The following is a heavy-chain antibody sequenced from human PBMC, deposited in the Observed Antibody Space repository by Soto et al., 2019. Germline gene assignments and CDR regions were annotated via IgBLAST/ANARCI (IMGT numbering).Heavy chain of an antibody. CDR2: IFSNAEK. V-gene: IGHV2-26*01. CDR1: GFSLNSTRMG. D-gene: IGHD5-18*01. Sequence: QVTLKESGPALVKPTETLTLTCTVSGFSLNSTRMGVSWIRQPPGKALEWLAHIFSNAEKSYSTSLKSRLTISKDTSKSQVVLTMTNMDPVDTATYYCARICGNSAYYYYYGMDVWGRGTTVTVSS. J-gene: IGHJ6*02. CDR3: ARICGNSAYYYYYGMDV.